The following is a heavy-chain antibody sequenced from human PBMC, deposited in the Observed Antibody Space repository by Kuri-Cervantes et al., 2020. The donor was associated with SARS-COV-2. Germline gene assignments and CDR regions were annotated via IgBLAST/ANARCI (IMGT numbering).Heavy chain of an antibody. Sequence: SGPTLVKPTQTLTLTCTFSGFSLSTSGMCVSWIRQPPGKGLEWIGEINHSGSTNYNPSLKSRVTISVDTSKNQFSLKLSSVTAADTAVYYCAREVPSSLWFGELSNAFDIWGQGTMVTVSS. CDR3: AREVPSSLWFGELSNAFDI. J-gene: IGHJ3*02. CDR1: GFSLSTSGM. D-gene: IGHD3-10*01. V-gene: IGHV4-39*07. CDR2: INHSGST.